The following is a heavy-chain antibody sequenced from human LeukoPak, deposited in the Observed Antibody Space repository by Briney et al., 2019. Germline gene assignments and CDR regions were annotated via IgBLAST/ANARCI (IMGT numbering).Heavy chain of an antibody. D-gene: IGHD3-16*02. CDR3: ARDPSNTSGRYTYFDY. CDR1: GYTFTSYG. V-gene: IGHV1-18*01. CDR2: ISAFNGET. Sequence: ASVKVSCKASGYTFTSYGISWARQAPGQGLEWMGWISAFNGETHYAQNLQGRVTMTTDTSTSTAYMELRSLRSDDTAVYYCARDPSNTSGRYTYFDYWGQGTLVTVSS. J-gene: IGHJ4*02.